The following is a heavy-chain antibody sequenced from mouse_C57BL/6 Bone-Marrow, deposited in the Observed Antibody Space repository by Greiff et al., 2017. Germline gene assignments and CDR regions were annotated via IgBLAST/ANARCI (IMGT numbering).Heavy chain of an antibody. D-gene: IGHD1-1*01. Sequence: QVQLQQSGAELVRPGTSVKVSCKASGYAFTNYLIEWVKQRPGQGLEWIGVINPGSGGTNYNEKFKGKATLTADKSSSTAYMQLSSLTSEDSAVYYCARITTVPYWYFDVWGTGTTVTVSS. CDR2: INPGSGGT. J-gene: IGHJ1*03. CDR3: ARITTVPYWYFDV. CDR1: GYAFTNYL. V-gene: IGHV1-54*01.